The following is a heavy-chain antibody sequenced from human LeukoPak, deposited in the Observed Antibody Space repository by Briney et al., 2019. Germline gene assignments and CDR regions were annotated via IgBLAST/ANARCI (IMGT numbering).Heavy chain of an antibody. Sequence: GGSLRLSCAASGFTFSSYSMNWVRQAPGKGLEWVSSISSSSSYIYYADSVKGRFTISRDNAKNSLYLQMNSLRAEDTAVYYCARDIVEAVADWDEFDYWGQGTLVTVSS. D-gene: IGHD6-19*01. CDR2: ISSSSSYI. CDR1: GFTFSSYS. CDR3: ARDIVEAVADWDEFDY. J-gene: IGHJ4*02. V-gene: IGHV3-21*01.